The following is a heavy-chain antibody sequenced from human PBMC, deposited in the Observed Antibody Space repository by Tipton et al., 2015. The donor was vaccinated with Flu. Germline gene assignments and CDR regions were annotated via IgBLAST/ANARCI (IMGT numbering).Heavy chain of an antibody. CDR2: ISYDGSNK. J-gene: IGHJ4*02. V-gene: IGHV3-30*01. Sequence: SLRLSCAASGFTFSSYAMHWVRQAPGKGLEWVAVISYDGSNKYYADSVKGRLTISRDNSKNTLYLQMNSLRAEDTAVYYCAREEGQLGADYWGQGTLVTVSS. D-gene: IGHD6-13*01. CDR1: GFTFSSYA. CDR3: AREEGQLGADY.